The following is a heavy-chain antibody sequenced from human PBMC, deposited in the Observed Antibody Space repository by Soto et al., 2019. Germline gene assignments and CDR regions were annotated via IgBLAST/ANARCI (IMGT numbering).Heavy chain of an antibody. CDR3: ARTRRVGATPYGMDV. CDR2: ISYDGSNK. D-gene: IGHD1-26*01. Sequence: GGSLRLSCAASGFTFSSYATHWVRQAPGKGLEWVAVISYDGSNKYYADSVKGRFTISRDNSKNTLYLQMNSLRAEDTAVYYCARTRRVGATPYGMDVWGQGTTVTVSS. V-gene: IGHV3-30-3*01. CDR1: GFTFSSYA. J-gene: IGHJ6*02.